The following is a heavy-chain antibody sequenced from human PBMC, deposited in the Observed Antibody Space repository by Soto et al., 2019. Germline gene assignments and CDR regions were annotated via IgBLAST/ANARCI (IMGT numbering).Heavy chain of an antibody. D-gene: IGHD2-2*01. CDR3: AAGTGRTDLDY. CDR2: LMSKTDGGTT. Sequence: GMPLTLACSTRSFDFITPSMSWVRQAPGKGLEWVGRLMSKTDGGTTVYAAPVKGRFTISRDDSKNTLYLQMSSLNTEYTVVYYCAAGTGRTDLDYWGQGP. V-gene: IGHV3-15*01. CDR1: SFDFITPS. J-gene: IGHJ4*02.